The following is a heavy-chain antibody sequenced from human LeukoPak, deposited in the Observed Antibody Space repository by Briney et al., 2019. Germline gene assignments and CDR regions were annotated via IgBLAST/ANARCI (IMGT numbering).Heavy chain of an antibody. CDR2: IYSGGST. CDR1: GFTVSSNY. CDR3: ARDREQQLVLFY. V-gene: IGHV3-66*01. Sequence: GGSLRLSCAASGFTVSSNYMSWVRQAPGKGLEWVSVIYSGGSTYYADSVKGGFTISRDNSKNTLYLQMNSLRAEDTAVYYCARDREQQLVLFYWGQGTLVTVSS. J-gene: IGHJ4*02. D-gene: IGHD6-13*01.